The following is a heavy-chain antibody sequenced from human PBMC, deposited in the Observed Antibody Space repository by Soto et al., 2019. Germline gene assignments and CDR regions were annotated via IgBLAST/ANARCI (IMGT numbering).Heavy chain of an antibody. Sequence: PGGSLRLSCAASGFTFSIYVMSWVRQAPGKGLEWVSTISGSGGSTYYADSVEGRFTISRDNSKSTLYLQMNSLRAEDTALYYCAKGRSYYYYYGVDVWGQGTTVTVS. CDR2: ISGSGGST. J-gene: IGHJ6*02. CDR3: AKGRSYYYYYGVDV. V-gene: IGHV3-23*01. CDR1: GFTFSIYV.